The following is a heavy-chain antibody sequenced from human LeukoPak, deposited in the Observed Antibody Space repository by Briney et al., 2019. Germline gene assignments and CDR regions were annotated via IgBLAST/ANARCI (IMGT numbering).Heavy chain of an antibody. CDR3: ARKSSGGDWS. CDR2: IYYSGST. D-gene: IGHD2-21*01. CDR1: GYSISSSNW. V-gene: IGHV4-28*01. J-gene: IGHJ4*02. Sequence: SETLSLTCAVSGYSISSSNWWCWIRQPPGKGLELIGYIYYSGSTYYNPSLKSRVTMSVDTSKKQSSLKLSSVTAVDKAVYYCARKSSGGDWSWGQGTLVTVSS.